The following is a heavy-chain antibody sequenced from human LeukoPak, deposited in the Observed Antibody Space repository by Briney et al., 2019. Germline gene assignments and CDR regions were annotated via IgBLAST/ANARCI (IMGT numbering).Heavy chain of an antibody. Sequence: GGSLRLSCTASGFTFNTYGMSWVRQAPGKGLEWVSAISGSGGSTYYADSVKGRFTISRDNSKNTLYLQMNSLRAEDTAVYYCASFSGSYRYFQHWGQGTLVTVSS. CDR3: ASFSGSYRYFQH. CDR2: ISGSGGST. J-gene: IGHJ1*01. D-gene: IGHD1-26*01. CDR1: GFTFNTYG. V-gene: IGHV3-23*01.